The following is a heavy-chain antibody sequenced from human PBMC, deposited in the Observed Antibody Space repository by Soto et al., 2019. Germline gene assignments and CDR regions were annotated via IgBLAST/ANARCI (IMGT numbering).Heavy chain of an antibody. CDR2: IYHSGST. CDR1: GGSVSNDAYY. D-gene: IGHD1-26*01. J-gene: IGHJ4*02. Sequence: QVQLQESGPGLVKPSETLSLTCIVSGGSVSNDAYYWSWIRQPPGKGLEWIGYIYHSGSTYYNPSLKSRVTISADTSANQFSLKVSSVTAAVTAVYYCARLGIGWEFPFDYWGQGTLVNVSS. V-gene: IGHV4-61*08. CDR3: ARLGIGWEFPFDY.